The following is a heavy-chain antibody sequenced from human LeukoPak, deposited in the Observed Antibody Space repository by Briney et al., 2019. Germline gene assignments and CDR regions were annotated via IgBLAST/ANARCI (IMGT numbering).Heavy chain of an antibody. J-gene: IGHJ6*02. CDR2: MGYGGSNK. CDR1: AFTFSSYC. V-gene: IGHV3-33*01. CDR3: AREYYDILTGLDGMDV. D-gene: IGHD3-9*01. Sequence: GGSRRLSCAASAFTFSSYCMRWVRQPAGKVRGWVAAMGYGGSNKYYAESVKGRFTNSRDNSKNTLYLEMNSLRAEDTAVYYRAREYYDILTGLDGMDVWGQGTTVSVSS.